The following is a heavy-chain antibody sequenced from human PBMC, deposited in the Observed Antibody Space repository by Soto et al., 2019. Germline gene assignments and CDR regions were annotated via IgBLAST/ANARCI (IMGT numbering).Heavy chain of an antibody. D-gene: IGHD3-10*01. CDR3: AKGFGDSSRWFDP. CDR2: IYYSGST. Sequence: QVQLQESGPGLVKPSETLSLTCTVSGGSISSYYWSWIRQPPGKGLEWIGYIYYSGSTNYNPSLKSRVTISVDTSKNQFSLKLSSVTAADTAVYYCAKGFGDSSRWFDPWGQGTLVTVSS. CDR1: GGSISSYY. J-gene: IGHJ5*02. V-gene: IGHV4-59*08.